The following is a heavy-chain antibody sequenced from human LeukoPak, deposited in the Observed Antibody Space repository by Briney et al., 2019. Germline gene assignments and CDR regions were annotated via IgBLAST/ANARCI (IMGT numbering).Heavy chain of an antibody. Sequence: PSETLSLTCTVSGGSISSYYWSWIRQPPGKGLEWIGYIYYSGSTNYNPSLKSRVTISVDTSKNQFSLKLSSVTAADTAVYYCARDFHSGYDIWGQGTLVTVSS. J-gene: IGHJ4*02. CDR1: GGSISSYY. CDR2: IYYSGST. V-gene: IGHV4-59*01. CDR3: ARDFHSGYDI. D-gene: IGHD5-12*01.